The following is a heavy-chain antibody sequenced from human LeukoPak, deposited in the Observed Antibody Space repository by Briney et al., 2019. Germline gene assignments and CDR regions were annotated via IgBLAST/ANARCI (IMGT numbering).Heavy chain of an antibody. Sequence: GGSLRLSCAASGFTFSSYAMSWVRQAPGKGLEWVSAISGSGGSTYYADSVKGRFTISRDNSKNTLYLQMNSLRAEDTAVYYCATPTGIAVAGSRGGVDYWGQGTLVTVSS. D-gene: IGHD6-19*01. V-gene: IGHV3-23*01. CDR1: GFTFSSYA. CDR3: ATPTGIAVAGSRGGVDY. J-gene: IGHJ4*02. CDR2: ISGSGGST.